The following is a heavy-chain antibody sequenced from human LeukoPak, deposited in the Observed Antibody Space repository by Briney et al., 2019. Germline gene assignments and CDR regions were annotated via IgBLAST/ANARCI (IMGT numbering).Heavy chain of an antibody. D-gene: IGHD4-23*01. J-gene: IGHJ3*02. V-gene: IGHV4-4*02. Sequence: SGTLSLTCAVSGGSISRSNWWSWVRQPPGKGLEWIGDILHSGDTNYNASLRSRLTISLDRSRNQFSLQLSSVTAADTAVYYCARDRAGGNDAFDIWGQGTMVTVSS. CDR1: GGSISRSNW. CDR3: ARDRAGGNDAFDI. CDR2: ILHSGDT.